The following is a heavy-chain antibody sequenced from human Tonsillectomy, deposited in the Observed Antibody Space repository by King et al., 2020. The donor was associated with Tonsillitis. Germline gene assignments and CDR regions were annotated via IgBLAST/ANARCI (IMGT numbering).Heavy chain of an antibody. CDR2: IIPIFGTA. CDR1: GGTFSSYA. V-gene: IGHV1-69*12. CDR3: ARGEEGRLGEVDYGMDG. D-gene: IGHD5-12*01. Sequence: QLVQSGAEVKKPGSSVKVSCKASGGTFSSYAISWVRQAPGQGLEWMGGIIPIFGTANYAQKFQGRVTITADESTSTAYMELSSLRSEDTAVYYCARGEEGRLGEVDYGMDGWGQGTTVTVSS. J-gene: IGHJ6*02.